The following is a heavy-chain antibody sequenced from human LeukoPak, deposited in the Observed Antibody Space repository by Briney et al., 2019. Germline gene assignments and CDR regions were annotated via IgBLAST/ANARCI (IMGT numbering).Heavy chain of an antibody. D-gene: IGHD3-22*01. Sequence: GGSLRLSCAASGFTFSSSAMSWVRQAPGKGLEWVSSISGSGSGGSTYYAGSVKGRFTISRDNSKNTLYLQMNSLRAEDTAVYYCAKPSLYYYDTSGYYRYWYFDLWGRGTLVTVSS. J-gene: IGHJ2*01. CDR3: AKPSLYYYDTSGYYRYWYFDL. CDR1: GFTFSSSA. V-gene: IGHV3-23*01. CDR2: ISGSGSGGST.